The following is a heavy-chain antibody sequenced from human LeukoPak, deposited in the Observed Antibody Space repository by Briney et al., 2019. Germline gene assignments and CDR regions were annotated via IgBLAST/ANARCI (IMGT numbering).Heavy chain of an antibody. J-gene: IGHJ6*03. D-gene: IGHD3-9*01. CDR1: GFTFSNAW. V-gene: IGHV3-21*01. CDR3: ARARGYYDILTGYYPTPYDYYYMDV. CDR2: ISSSSSYI. Sequence: GGSLRLSCAASGFTFSNAWMSWVRQAPGKGLEWVSSISSSSSYIYYADSVKGRFTISRDNAKNSLYLQMNSLRAEDTAVYYCARARGYYDILTGYYPTPYDYYYMDVWGKGTTVTVSS.